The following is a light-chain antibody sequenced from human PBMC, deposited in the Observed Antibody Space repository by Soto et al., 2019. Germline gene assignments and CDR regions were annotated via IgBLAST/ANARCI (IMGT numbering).Light chain of an antibody. J-gene: IGLJ1*01. CDR1: SSDIGGYNF. Sequence: QSALTQPPSASGSPGQSVTISCTGTSSDIGGYNFVSWYQQHPGKAPKLMIYEVNKRPSGVPDRFSGSKSGNTASLTVSGLQAEDDADYYCSSYAGSNMGVFGTGTKLTVL. CDR3: SSYAGSNMGV. CDR2: EVN. V-gene: IGLV2-8*01.